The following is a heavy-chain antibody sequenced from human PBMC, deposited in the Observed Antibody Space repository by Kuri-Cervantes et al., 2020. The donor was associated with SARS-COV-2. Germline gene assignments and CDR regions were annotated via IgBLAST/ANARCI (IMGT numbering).Heavy chain of an antibody. CDR2: IATAGDP. Sequence: GESLKISCVASGFTFSNHDMHWVRQPTGKGLEWVSGIATAGDPYFAASVTGRFTISRENAKNSLYLQMDSLRAGDTAVYYCARVSWGGDGFDIWGQGTMVTVSS. CDR3: ARVSWGGDGFDI. V-gene: IGHV3-13*05. J-gene: IGHJ3*02. D-gene: IGHD3-16*01. CDR1: GFTFSNHD.